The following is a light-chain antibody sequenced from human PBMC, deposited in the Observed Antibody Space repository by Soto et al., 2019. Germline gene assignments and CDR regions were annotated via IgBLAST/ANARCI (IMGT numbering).Light chain of an antibody. CDR1: QSVSSNF. J-gene: IGKJ4*01. V-gene: IGKV3-20*01. Sequence: EIVLTRSPGTLSLSPVEIATLSFMAIQSVSSNFLAWYQVKPGQAPRLLIYGASSRATGIPDRFSGSGSGTDFTLTISRLEPEDFAVYYCRQYGRSLGFAFGGGTKVDIK. CDR2: GAS. CDR3: RQYGRSLGFA.